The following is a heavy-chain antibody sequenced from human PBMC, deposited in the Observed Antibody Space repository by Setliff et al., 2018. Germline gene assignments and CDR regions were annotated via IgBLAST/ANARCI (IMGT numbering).Heavy chain of an antibody. CDR1: EFRFTNYA. J-gene: IGHJ4*02. Sequence: PGGSLRLSCEASEFRFTNYAMSWVRQSPGEGLEWVSAISAIGRNTFYASSVMGRFTISRDNSKNTLSLQMNGLRAEDTAVYYCAKVQESIVGALEYWGQGALVTVSS. V-gene: IGHV3-23*01. CDR2: ISAIGRNT. D-gene: IGHD1-26*01. CDR3: AKVQESIVGALEY.